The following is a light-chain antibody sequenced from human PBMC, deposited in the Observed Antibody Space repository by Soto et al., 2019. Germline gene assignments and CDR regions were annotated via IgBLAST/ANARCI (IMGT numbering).Light chain of an antibody. V-gene: IGKV1-5*01. CDR2: DAS. CDR3: QQYDKYST. J-gene: IGKJ1*01. CDR1: QTISVS. Sequence: IQMAHSPSSLAASWGDTFTITCRASQTISVSLAWYRQKPGKAPNLLIYDASTLQEGVPSRFSGSGSGTEFTLTVTRLQPDDFATYFCQQYDKYSTFGHGTKVDIK.